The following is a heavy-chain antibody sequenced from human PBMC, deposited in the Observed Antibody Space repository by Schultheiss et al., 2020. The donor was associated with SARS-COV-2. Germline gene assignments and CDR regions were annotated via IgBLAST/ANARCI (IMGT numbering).Heavy chain of an antibody. D-gene: IGHD7-27*01. CDR2: ISYDGSNK. V-gene: IGHV3-30*03. CDR3: VRDQSGWFDL. Sequence: GESLKISCAASGFTFSSYGMHWVRQAPGKGLEWVAVISYDGSNKYYADSVKGRFTISRDNSKNTLYVQMNSLRAEDTAVYYCVRDQSGWFDLWGQGTLVTVSS. CDR1: GFTFSSYG. J-gene: IGHJ5*02.